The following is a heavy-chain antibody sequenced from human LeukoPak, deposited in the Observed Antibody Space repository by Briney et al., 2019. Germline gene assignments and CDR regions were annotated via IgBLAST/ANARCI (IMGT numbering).Heavy chain of an antibody. CDR2: IKQDGSEK. D-gene: IGHD3-10*01. V-gene: IGHV3-7*01. CDR3: VRDVLYYYGAERLFWFDP. Sequence: GGSLRLSCVASGFIFSSYEMNWVRQAPGKGLEWVAKIKQDGSEKYYVDSVKGRFTISRDNAKNSMYLLMNSLRVEDTAVYYCVRDVLYYYGAERLFWFDPWGQGTLVTVSS. CDR1: GFIFSSYE. J-gene: IGHJ5*02.